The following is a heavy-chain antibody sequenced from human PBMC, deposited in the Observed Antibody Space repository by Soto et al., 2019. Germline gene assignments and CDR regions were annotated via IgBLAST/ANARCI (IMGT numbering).Heavy chain of an antibody. V-gene: IGHV3-30*03. Sequence: GGSLRLSCAASGFSFSSYGMHWVRQAPGKGLEWVAVISYDGSNEYYADSVKGRFTISRDNSKNTLYLQMNSLRAEDTAAYYCASSGDCSSTSCYWPFDYWGQGTLVTVSS. D-gene: IGHD2-2*01. CDR1: GFSFSSYG. CDR2: ISYDGSNE. J-gene: IGHJ4*02. CDR3: ASSGDCSSTSCYWPFDY.